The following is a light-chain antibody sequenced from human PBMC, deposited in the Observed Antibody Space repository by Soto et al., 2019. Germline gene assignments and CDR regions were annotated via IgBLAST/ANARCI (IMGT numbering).Light chain of an antibody. V-gene: IGKV3-11*01. CDR3: QQRYNWPPIT. CDR2: DAS. J-gene: IGKJ5*01. Sequence: PGERATLSCRASQSVGSYLAWYQHKPGQAPRLLISDASNRATGIPARFSGSGSGTDFTLTISSLEPEDFAIYYCQQRYNWPPITFGQGTRLEI. CDR1: QSVGSY.